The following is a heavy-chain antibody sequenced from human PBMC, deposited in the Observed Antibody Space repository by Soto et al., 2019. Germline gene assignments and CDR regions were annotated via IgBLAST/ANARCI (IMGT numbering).Heavy chain of an antibody. CDR3: ARDGYDGSGSPYKDY. D-gene: IGHD3-10*01. V-gene: IGHV4-59*01. CDR1: GGSMSEYF. J-gene: IGHJ4*02. Sequence: SETLSLTCSVSGGSMSEYFCSWVRQSPVKGLEWIGYIYYLGSTDYNPSLKSRVTISVDTSKRQFSLRLTSVTAADKAAYYCARDGYDGSGSPYKDYWGQGTQVTVSS. CDR2: IYYLGST.